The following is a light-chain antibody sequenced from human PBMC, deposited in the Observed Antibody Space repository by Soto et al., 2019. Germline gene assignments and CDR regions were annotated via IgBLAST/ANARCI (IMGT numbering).Light chain of an antibody. CDR1: RPVISGY. J-gene: IGKJ1*01. CDR2: ATS. V-gene: IGKV3-20*01. Sequence: EIVLTQSPGTLSLSPGERATLSCRASRPVISGYFAWYQQKRGQAPSLLMYATSIRATGIPDRFSGSGFGTNFTLTISRVEPEDFAVYYCQQYGESPWTFGQGTKVEIK. CDR3: QQYGESPWT.